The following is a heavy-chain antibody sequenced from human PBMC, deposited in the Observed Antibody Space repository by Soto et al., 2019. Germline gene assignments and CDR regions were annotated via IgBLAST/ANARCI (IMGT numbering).Heavy chain of an antibody. V-gene: IGHV1-18*01. Sequence: GASVKVSCKASGYTFTRYGISWVRQAPGQGLEWMGWISCYNGDTNYAQKFQDRVSMTIDTSTGTAYMELRSLTSDDTAIYYCAKNGQPPYYYYGLDVWGQGTKVTVSS. CDR1: GYTFTRYG. CDR3: AKNGQPPYYYYGLDV. CDR2: ISCYNGDT. J-gene: IGHJ6*02. D-gene: IGHD2-8*01.